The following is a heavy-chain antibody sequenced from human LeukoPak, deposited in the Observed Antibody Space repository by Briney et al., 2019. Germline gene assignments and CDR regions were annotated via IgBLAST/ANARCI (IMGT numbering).Heavy chain of an antibody. CDR1: GGSISSSSYY. J-gene: IGHJ5*02. CDR3: ARGRLPHA. Sequence: PSETLSLTCTVSGGSISSSSYYWGWIRQPPGKGLEWIGSIYYSGSTYYNPSLKSRVTISVDTSKNQFSLKLSSVTAADTAVYYCARGRLPHAWGQGTLVTVSS. V-gene: IGHV4-39*07. CDR2: IYYSGST.